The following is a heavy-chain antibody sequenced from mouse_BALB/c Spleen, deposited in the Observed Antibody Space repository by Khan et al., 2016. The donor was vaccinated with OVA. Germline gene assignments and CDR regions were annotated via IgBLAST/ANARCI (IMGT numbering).Heavy chain of an antibody. CDR1: AFNIKDYY. J-gene: IGHJ3*01. D-gene: IGHD3-1*01. V-gene: IGHV14-1*02. Sequence: VRLQQSGAELVRPGALVKLSCKASAFNIKDYYIHWVKQRPAQGLEWIGWIDPENGNTISDPKFQGKASITADTSSNTAYLQLSSLTSEDTAVXYCARSGYEAWFSYWGHGTLVTVSA. CDR2: IDPENGNT. CDR3: ARSGYEAWFSY.